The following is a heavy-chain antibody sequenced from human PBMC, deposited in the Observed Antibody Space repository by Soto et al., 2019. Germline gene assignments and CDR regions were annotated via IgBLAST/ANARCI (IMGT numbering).Heavy chain of an antibody. D-gene: IGHD2-2*02. J-gene: IGHJ4*01. Sequence: PGGSLRLSCAASGFTFSSFAMSWVRQAPGKGLEWVSAIGSRGDSTYYADSVKGRFTISRDNSKNTLYLQMNSLRAEDTAVYYCTTDSYITIVTVRFDYWGHGTLVTVSS. CDR1: GFTFSSFA. CDR3: TTDSYITIVTVRFDY. V-gene: IGHV3-23*01. CDR2: IGSRGDST.